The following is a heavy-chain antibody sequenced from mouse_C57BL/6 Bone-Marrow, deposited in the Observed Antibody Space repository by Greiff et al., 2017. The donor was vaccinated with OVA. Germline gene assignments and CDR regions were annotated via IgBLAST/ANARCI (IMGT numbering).Heavy chain of an antibody. V-gene: IGHV2-2*01. CDR2: IWSGGST. Sequence: VMLVESGPGLVQPSQSLSITCTVSGFSLTSYGVHWVRQSPGKGLEWLGVIWSGGSTDYNAAFISRLSISKDNSKSQVFFKMNSLQADDTAIYYCARENSNPWYFDVWGTGTTVTVSS. J-gene: IGHJ1*03. D-gene: IGHD2-5*01. CDR3: ARENSNPWYFDV. CDR1: GFSLTSYG.